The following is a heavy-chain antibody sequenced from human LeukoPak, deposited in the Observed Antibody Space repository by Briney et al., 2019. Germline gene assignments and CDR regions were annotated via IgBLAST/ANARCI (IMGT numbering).Heavy chain of an antibody. J-gene: IGHJ5*01. D-gene: IGHD5-18*01. V-gene: IGHV4-59*11. CDR3: ARVSASGGYSYGRSYNWFDP. CDR2: IYYSGST. CDR1: GGSISSHY. Sequence: PSETLSLTCTVSGGSISSHYWSWIRQPPGKGLEWIGYIYYSGSTNYNPSFKSRVTISVDTSKNQFSLKLSSVTAAAPAVYYCARVSASGGYSYGRSYNWFDPWGQGTLVTVSS.